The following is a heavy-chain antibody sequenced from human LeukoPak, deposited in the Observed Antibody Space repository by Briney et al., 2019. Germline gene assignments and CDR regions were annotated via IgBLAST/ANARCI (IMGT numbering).Heavy chain of an antibody. CDR1: GVSINTYY. Sequence: SETLSLTCTVSGVSINTYYWTWIRQPPGKGLECIGYIYYNGNTNYNPPLKSRVTISVDTSKNQFSLKLNSVTAADTAVYYCALLTQLRAGYYFDFWGQGALVAVSS. CDR3: ALLTQLRAGYYFDF. D-gene: IGHD6-19*01. V-gene: IGHV4-59*12. CDR2: IYYNGNT. J-gene: IGHJ4*02.